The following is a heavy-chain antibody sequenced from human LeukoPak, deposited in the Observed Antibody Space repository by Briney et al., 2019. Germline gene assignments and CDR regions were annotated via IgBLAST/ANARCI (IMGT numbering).Heavy chain of an antibody. Sequence: ASVKVSCKASGYTFTSYGISWVRQAPGQGLEWMGWISAYNGNTNYAQKLQGRVTMTTDTSTSTAYMELRSLRSDDTAVYYCATEGPFQILTCSGGSCYAYWGQGTLVTVSS. CDR2: ISAYNGNT. CDR3: ATEGPFQILTCSGGSCYAY. D-gene: IGHD2-15*01. V-gene: IGHV1-18*01. CDR1: GYTFTSYG. J-gene: IGHJ4*02.